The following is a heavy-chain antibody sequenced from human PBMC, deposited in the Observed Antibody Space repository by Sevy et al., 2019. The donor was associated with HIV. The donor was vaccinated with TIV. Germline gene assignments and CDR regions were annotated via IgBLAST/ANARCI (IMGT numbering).Heavy chain of an antibody. V-gene: IGHV1-2*06. CDR1: GYTFTDYY. D-gene: IGHD2-2*02. J-gene: IGHJ4*02. CDR2: VNPYTGAA. Sequence: ASVKVSCKTSGYTFTDYYIHWVRQAPGQGLEWMGRVNPYTGAANYAQKFQGRVTMTSDTSISIAYMELSRLTSDDTALYYCARVRRYCSSLTCYRFDYWGQGTLVTVSS. CDR3: ARVRRYCSSLTCYRFDY.